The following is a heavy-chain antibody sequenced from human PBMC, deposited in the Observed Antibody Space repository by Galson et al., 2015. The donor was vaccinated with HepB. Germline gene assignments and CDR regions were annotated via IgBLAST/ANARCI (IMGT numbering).Heavy chain of an antibody. D-gene: IGHD2-2*02. CDR1: GFTFSSYA. Sequence: SLRLSCAASGFTFSSYAMSWVRQAPGKGLEWVSAISGSGGSTYYADSVKGRFTISRDNSKNTLYLQMNSLRAEDTAVYYCAKDPRRNIVVVPAAILDAFDIWGQGTMVTVSS. J-gene: IGHJ3*02. CDR2: ISGSGGST. CDR3: AKDPRRNIVVVPAAILDAFDI. V-gene: IGHV3-23*01.